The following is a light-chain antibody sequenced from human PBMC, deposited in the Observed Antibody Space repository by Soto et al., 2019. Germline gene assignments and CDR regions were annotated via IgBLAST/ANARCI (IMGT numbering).Light chain of an antibody. CDR2: AAS. CDR1: QTISSY. J-gene: IGKJ1*01. Sequence: DIQMTQSPASLSASVGDRVTITCRASQTISSYLNWYQKKPGKAPTLLIYAASTLQSGVPSRFSGSSSGTDFTLTISSLQPEDFASYYCQQSSRTPWTFGQGTKVEIK. CDR3: QQSSRTPWT. V-gene: IGKV1-39*01.